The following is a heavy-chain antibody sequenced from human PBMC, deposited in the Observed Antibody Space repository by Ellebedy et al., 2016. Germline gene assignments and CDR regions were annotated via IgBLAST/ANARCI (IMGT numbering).Heavy chain of an antibody. V-gene: IGHV1-69*04. CDR3: ARDPSWNDGSVGGYYYYGMDV. Sequence: ASVKVSCKASGGTFSSYAISWVRQAPGQGLEWMGRIIPILGIANYAQKLQGRVTMTTDTSTSTAYMELRSLRSDDTAVYYCARDPSWNDGSVGGYYYYGMDVWGQGTTVTVSS. D-gene: IGHD1-1*01. CDR1: GGTFSSYA. CDR2: IIPILGIA. J-gene: IGHJ6*02.